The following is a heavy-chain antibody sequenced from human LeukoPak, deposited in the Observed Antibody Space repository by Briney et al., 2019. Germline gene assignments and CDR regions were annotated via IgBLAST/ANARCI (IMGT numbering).Heavy chain of an antibody. CDR2: INHSGST. D-gene: IGHD3-22*01. CDR3: ARGQRITMTD. J-gene: IGHJ4*02. CDR1: GGSFSAYY. Sequence: SEALSLTCAVYGGSFSAYYWSWIRQPPGKGLEWIGEINHSGSTNYNPSLKSRVAISVDTSRNQFSLRLSSVTAADTAVYYCARGQRITMTDWGQGTLVTVSS. V-gene: IGHV4-34*01.